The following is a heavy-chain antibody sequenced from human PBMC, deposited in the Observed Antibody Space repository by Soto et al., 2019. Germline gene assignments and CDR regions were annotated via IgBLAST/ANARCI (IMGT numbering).Heavy chain of an antibody. CDR3: ARDQYPPAVGADGNWFDP. CDR1: GGSISSCY. J-gene: IGHJ5*02. V-gene: IGHV4-4*07. D-gene: IGHD1-26*01. CDR2: IYTSGST. Sequence: SETLSLTCTVSGGSISSCYWSWIRQPAGKGLEWIGRIYTSGSTNYNPSLKSRVTMSVDTSKNQFSLKLSSVTAADTAVYYCARDQYPPAVGADGNWFDPWGQGTLVTVSS.